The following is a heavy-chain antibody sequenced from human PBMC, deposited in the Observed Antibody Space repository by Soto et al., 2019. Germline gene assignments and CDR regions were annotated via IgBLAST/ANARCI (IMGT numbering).Heavy chain of an antibody. CDR2: IYYSGST. CDR3: ARGYQLGPVGSFQTYYYYYMDV. Sequence: SETLSLTCTVSGGSISSYYWSWIRQPPGKGLEWIGYIYYSGSTNYNPSLKSRVTISVDTSKNQFSLKLSSVTAADTAVYYCARGYQLGPVGSFQTYYYYYMDVWGKGTTVTVSS. V-gene: IGHV4-59*01. J-gene: IGHJ6*03. CDR1: GGSISSYY. D-gene: IGHD2-2*01.